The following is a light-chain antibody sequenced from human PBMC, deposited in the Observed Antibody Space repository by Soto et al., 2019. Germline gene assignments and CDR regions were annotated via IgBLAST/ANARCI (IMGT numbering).Light chain of an antibody. Sequence: DIQMTQSPSAVSASVGDRVTITCRSSQDINNCLGWYQQKPGLAPNLLIYKVSSLQGGVPSRFSGSRSGTDFTLTISSLQPEDFATYFCQQCKSFPLTFGGGTKVDVK. CDR3: QQCKSFPLT. CDR2: KVS. CDR1: QDINNC. J-gene: IGKJ4*01. V-gene: IGKV1-12*01.